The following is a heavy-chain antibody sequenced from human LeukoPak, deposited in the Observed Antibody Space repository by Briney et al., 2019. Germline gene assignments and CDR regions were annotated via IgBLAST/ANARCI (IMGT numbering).Heavy chain of an antibody. CDR3: ARQSWGARNFDY. D-gene: IGHD6-13*01. J-gene: IGHJ4*02. V-gene: IGHV1-2*02. Sequence: GASVKVSCKASGYTFTGYYMHWVRQAPGQGLEWMGWINPNSGDTNYAEKLQGRATMTRDTSITTAYMELSRLGSDDTAVYYCARQSWGARNFDYWGQGTLVTVSS. CDR2: INPNSGDT. CDR1: GYTFTGYY.